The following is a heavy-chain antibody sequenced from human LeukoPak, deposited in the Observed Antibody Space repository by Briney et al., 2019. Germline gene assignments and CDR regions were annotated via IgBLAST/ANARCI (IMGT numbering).Heavy chain of an antibody. V-gene: IGHV3-49*04. CDR3: SRGQKDPYGPEFDY. CDR1: GFIFGDYN. CDR2: IRAKIHDGTT. J-gene: IGHJ4*02. D-gene: IGHD3-10*01. Sequence: PGGSLSLSRTTSGFIFGDYNMNWVRQAPGKGLEWVGYIRAKIHDGTTDFAASVKGRFTISRDDSKSIAYLQMTSLKSEDTAVYYCSRGQKDPYGPEFDYWGQGTLVTVSS.